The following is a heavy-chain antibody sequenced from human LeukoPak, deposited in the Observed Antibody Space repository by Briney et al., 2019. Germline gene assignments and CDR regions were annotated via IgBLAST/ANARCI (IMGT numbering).Heavy chain of an antibody. CDR2: INPNSGGT. CDR3: ARVATGTALIDYYSYMDV. D-gene: IGHD1-1*01. CDR1: GYTFTFYY. V-gene: IGHV1-2*02. J-gene: IGHJ6*03. Sequence: AAVKVSCKASGYTFTFYYMHWVRQAPGQGLEWMGWINPNSGGTNYAQKFQGRVTMTRDTSISTAYMELSRLRSDDTDVYYCARVATGTALIDYYSYMDVWGRGTTVTVSS.